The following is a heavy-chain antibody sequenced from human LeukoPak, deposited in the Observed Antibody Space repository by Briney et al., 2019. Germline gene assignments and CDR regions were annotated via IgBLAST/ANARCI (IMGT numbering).Heavy chain of an antibody. J-gene: IGHJ4*02. CDR1: GITFSNYA. CDR2: ITGSGSHT. CDR3: AKRVSSNTGPLDY. D-gene: IGHD4-11*01. Sequence: GGSLRLSCAASGITFSNYAMSWVRQAPGKGLQWVSGITGSGSHTYYTDSVKRRFTVSRDNSKNTVYLQMNSLRADDTAVYFCAKRVSSNTGPLDYWGKGTQVTVSS. V-gene: IGHV3-23*01.